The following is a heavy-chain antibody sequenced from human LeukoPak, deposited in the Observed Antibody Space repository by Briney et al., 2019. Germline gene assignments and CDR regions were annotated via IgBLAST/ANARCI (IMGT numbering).Heavy chain of an antibody. CDR3: ARPSIYQLLDRRSPSGAFEI. CDR2: INHRGST. CDR1: GGSFNGYY. V-gene: IGHV4-34*01. D-gene: IGHD2-2*01. J-gene: IGHJ3*02. Sequence: SETLSLTCAVYGGSFNGYYWNWIRQSPGKGLEWIGEINHRGSTTYNPSLKSRVTISVDSSKKQFSLKLSSVTAADTAVYYCARPSIYQLLDRRSPSGAFEIWGPGTTVTVSS.